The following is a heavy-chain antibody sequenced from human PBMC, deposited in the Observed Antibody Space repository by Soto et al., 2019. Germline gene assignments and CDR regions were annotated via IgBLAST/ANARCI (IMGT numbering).Heavy chain of an antibody. CDR1: GFTFSSYG. Sequence: GGSLRLFCAASGFTFSSYGMHWVRQAPGKGLEWVAVIWYDGSNKYYADSVKGRFTISRDNSKNTLYLQMNSLRAEDTAVYYCARVGSDCKFDYWGQGTLVTVSS. D-gene: IGHD2-21*02. J-gene: IGHJ4*02. CDR3: ARVGSDCKFDY. V-gene: IGHV3-33*01. CDR2: IWYDGSNK.